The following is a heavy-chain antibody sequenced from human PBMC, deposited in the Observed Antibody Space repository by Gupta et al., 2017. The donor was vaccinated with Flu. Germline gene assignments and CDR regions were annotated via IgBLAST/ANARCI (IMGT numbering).Heavy chain of an antibody. CDR2: IYSGGST. CDR3: ARVGVEGFGVVIGYYYYYMDV. CDR1: GFTVSSNY. Sequence: EVQLVESGGGLIQPGGSLRLSCAASGFTVSSNYMSWVRQAPGKGLEWVSVIYSGGSTYYADSVKGRFTISRDNSKNTLYLQMNSLRAEDTAVYYCARVGVEGFGVVIGYYYYYMDVWGKGTTVTVSS. D-gene: IGHD3-3*01. J-gene: IGHJ6*03. V-gene: IGHV3-53*01.